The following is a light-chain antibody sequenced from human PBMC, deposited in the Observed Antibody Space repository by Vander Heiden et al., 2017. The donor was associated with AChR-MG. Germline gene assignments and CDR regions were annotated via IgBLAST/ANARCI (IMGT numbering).Light chain of an antibody. CDR2: DAS. Sequence: EIVLTQSPATLSLFPGARATLPCRASQMVSSYLAWYQPKPGQAPRLLIYDASNRATGIPARFSGSGSGTDFTLTISSLEPEDFAVYYCQQRRNWPLTFGGGTKVEIE. CDR1: QMVSSY. CDR3: QQRRNWPLT. J-gene: IGKJ4*01. V-gene: IGKV3-11*01.